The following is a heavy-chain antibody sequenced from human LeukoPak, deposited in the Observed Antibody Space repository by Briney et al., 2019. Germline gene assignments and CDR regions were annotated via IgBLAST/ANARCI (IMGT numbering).Heavy chain of an antibody. V-gene: IGHV3-53*01. CDR3: ARDREGSSSWDY. CDR2: IYSGGRT. CDR1: GFVVSSNY. J-gene: IGHJ4*02. D-gene: IGHD6-13*01. Sequence: GGSLRLSCAVSGFVVSSNYMNWVRQPPGKGLGWVSIIYSGGRTYYADSVKGRFIISRDNSKNTLYLQMNSLRVEDTGVYYCARDREGSSSWDYWGQGTLVTVSS.